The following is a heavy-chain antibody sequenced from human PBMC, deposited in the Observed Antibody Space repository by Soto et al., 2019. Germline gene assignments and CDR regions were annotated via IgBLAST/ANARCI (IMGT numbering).Heavy chain of an antibody. Sequence: QVQLVQSGAEVKKPGSSVKVSCKASGGSFMSQAISWVRQAPGQGREWMGGIIPFSGTVTYTERFQGRLTLTADEPTKTAYMELTSLRSEDTAVYYCARGSYDSYAGCFGTDVWGQGTTVTVS. V-gene: IGHV1-69*01. CDR3: ARGSYDSYAGCFGTDV. J-gene: IGHJ6*02. CDR2: IIPFSGTV. CDR1: GGSFMSQA. D-gene: IGHD3-10*01.